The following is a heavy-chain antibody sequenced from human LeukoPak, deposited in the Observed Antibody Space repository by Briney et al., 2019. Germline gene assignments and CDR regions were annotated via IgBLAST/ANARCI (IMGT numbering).Heavy chain of an antibody. CDR3: ARGTGFGVVFNYYQYYMDV. V-gene: IGHV4-34*01. CDR1: GGSFNNYY. J-gene: IGHJ6*03. Sequence: PSETLSLTCAVYGGSFNNYYWSWIRQPPGAGLEWIGENNHSGSTKYNPSLKSRVTISVDTSKNQFSLKLTSVTAADTAVYYCARGTGFGVVFNYYQYYMDVWGKGTTVTVSS. CDR2: NNHSGST. D-gene: IGHD3-3*01.